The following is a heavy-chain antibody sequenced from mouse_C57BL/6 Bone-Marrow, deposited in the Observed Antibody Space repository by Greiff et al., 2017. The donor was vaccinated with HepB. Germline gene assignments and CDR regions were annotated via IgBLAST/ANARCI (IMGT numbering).Heavy chain of an antibody. CDR1: GFTFSSYA. D-gene: IGHD1-1*01. CDR2: ISDGGSYT. J-gene: IGHJ3*01. Sequence: EVQLVESGGGLVKPGGSLKLSCAASGFTFSSYAMSWGRQTPEKRLEWVATISDGGSYTYYPDNVKGRFTISRDNAKNNLYLQMSHLKSEDTAMYYCARPSYYGSSDWFAYWGQGTLVTVSA. V-gene: IGHV5-4*01. CDR3: ARPSYYGSSDWFAY.